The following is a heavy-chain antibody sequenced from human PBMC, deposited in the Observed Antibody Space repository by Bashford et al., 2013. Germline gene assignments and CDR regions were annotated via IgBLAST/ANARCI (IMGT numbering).Heavy chain of an antibody. Sequence: SETLSLTCTVSGGAIRSGGYYWSWLRQRPGKGPEWIGYIYYSGSTSYNPSLKSRITMSVDTSENQFSLKLNSVTAADSAVYYCAGTGSGWNSIDYWGQGTLVTVSS. V-gene: IGHV4-31*03. CDR2: IYYSGST. J-gene: IGHJ4*02. D-gene: IGHD6-19*01. CDR3: AGTGSGWNSIDY. CDR1: GGAIRSGGYY.